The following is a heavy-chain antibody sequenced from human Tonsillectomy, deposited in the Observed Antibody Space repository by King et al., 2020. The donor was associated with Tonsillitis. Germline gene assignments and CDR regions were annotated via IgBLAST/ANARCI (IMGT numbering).Heavy chain of an antibody. V-gene: IGHV3-23*04. Sequence: EQLVQSGGGLVQPGGSLRLSCAASGFTFSSYAMSWVRQAPGKGLEWVSAISGSGDKTYYADSVKGRFIISRDNSKNTLYLQMNSLRAEDTAVYYCAKDGGYYDSSGYYYDWGQGTLVTVSS. D-gene: IGHD3-22*01. CDR1: GFTFSSYA. CDR3: AKDGGYYDSSGYYYD. CDR2: ISGSGDKT. J-gene: IGHJ4*02.